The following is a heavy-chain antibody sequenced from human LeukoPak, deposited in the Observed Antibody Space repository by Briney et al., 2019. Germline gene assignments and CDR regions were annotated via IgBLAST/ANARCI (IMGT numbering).Heavy chain of an antibody. CDR3: ARLLLLWFGEYAPFDY. J-gene: IGHJ4*02. D-gene: IGHD3-10*01. CDR1: GFTFSDYY. CDR2: ISSSSSYT. Sequence: KPGGSLRLSCAASGFTFSDYYMSWIRQAPGKGLEWVSYISSSSSYTNYADSVKGRFTISRDNAKNSLYLQMNSLRAEDTAVYYCARLLLLWFGEYAPFDYWGQGTQVTVSS. V-gene: IGHV3-11*06.